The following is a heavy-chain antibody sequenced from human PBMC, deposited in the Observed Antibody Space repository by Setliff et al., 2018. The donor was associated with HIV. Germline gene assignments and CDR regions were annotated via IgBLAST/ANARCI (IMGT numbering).Heavy chain of an antibody. CDR3: TTDLIIRGVIIDGALR. J-gene: IGHJ4*02. CDR1: GFTVSDHY. Sequence: GSLRLSCAASGFTVSDHYMDWVRQAPGKGLEWVGRTRNNARSYTTEYAASVEGRFTISRDDSKNMLYLQMNSLETEDTAVYYCTTDLIIRGVIIDGALRWGQGTLVTVSS. CDR2: TRNNARSYTT. D-gene: IGHD3-10*01. V-gene: IGHV3-72*01.